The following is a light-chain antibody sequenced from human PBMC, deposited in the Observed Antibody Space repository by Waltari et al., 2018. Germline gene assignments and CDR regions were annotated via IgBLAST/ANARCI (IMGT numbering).Light chain of an antibody. CDR3: ASWDDRLDAYV. V-gene: IGLV1-44*01. CDR1: SSNVGSNV. CDR2: NDV. Sequence: QSVLTQPPSASGTPGQRVIISCSGSSSNVGSNVVNWYHQLPGTAPKLLIFNDVDRPSGVHDRFSGSRSATSASLAISGLQSDDESTYYCASWDDRLDAYVFGTGTRVTVL. J-gene: IGLJ1*01.